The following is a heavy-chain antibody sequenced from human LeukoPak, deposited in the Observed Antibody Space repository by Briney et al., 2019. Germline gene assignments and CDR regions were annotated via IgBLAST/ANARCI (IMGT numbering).Heavy chain of an antibody. Sequence: TGGSLRLSCEASGFTSKKYGMHWVRQAPGKGLGWVAFISHDGSDKYYADSVKGRFTISSDNSKNTQFLQMNSLRVEDTAMYYCAKEGESGYSGGFDYWGQGTLVTVSS. CDR1: GFTSKKYG. D-gene: IGHD3-3*01. V-gene: IGHV3-30*18. J-gene: IGHJ4*02. CDR2: ISHDGSDK. CDR3: AKEGESGYSGGFDY.